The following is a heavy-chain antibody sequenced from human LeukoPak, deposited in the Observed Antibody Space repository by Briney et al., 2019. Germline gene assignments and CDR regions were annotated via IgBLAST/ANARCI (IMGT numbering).Heavy chain of an antibody. D-gene: IGHD3-16*01. CDR1: GYTFTGYY. Sequence: ASVKVSCKASGYTFTGYYIHWVRQAPGHGLEWMGRINPNSGGTNFAQKFQGRVTMTRDTSINTAYMELSRLRSDDTAVFYCATFMILDEGDFGIWGQGTMVTVSS. J-gene: IGHJ3*02. V-gene: IGHV1-2*06. CDR3: ATFMILDEGDFGI. CDR2: INPNSGGT.